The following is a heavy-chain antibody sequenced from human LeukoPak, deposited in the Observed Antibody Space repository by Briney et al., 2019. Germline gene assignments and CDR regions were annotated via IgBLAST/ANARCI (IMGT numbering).Heavy chain of an antibody. J-gene: IGHJ6*03. CDR1: GGSISSSSYY. CDR3: ATVRRGFGESSKYYSYYYMDV. D-gene: IGHD3-10*01. V-gene: IGHV4-39*01. Sequence: SETLSLTCTVSGGSISSSSYYWGWIRQPPRKGLEWIGSIYYSGSTYYNPSLKSRVTISVDTSKNQFSLNLSSVTAAGTAVYYCATVRRGFGESSKYYSYYYMDVWGKGTTVTISS. CDR2: IYYSGST.